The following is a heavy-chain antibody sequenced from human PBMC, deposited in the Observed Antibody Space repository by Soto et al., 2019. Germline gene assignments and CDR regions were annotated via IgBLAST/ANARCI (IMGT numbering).Heavy chain of an antibody. CDR1: GYTLNPYG. V-gene: IGHV1-18*01. J-gene: IGHJ4*02. CDR2: INPYNGNT. CDR3: ARGCIAVTTHLCY. Sequence: GASVKVPCNASGYTLNPYGITWVRQAPGQGLEWMGWINPYNGNTKFAQKLQDRVTMTTATSTSTAYMELASLRSYDTAVYYCARGCIAVTTHLCYWGQGTLVTVSS. D-gene: IGHD4-17*01.